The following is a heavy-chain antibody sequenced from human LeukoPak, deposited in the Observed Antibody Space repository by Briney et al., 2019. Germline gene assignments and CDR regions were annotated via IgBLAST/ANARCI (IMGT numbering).Heavy chain of an antibody. V-gene: IGHV1-69*10. CDR1: GGTFSSYA. J-gene: IGHJ4*02. CDR3: ASSDSSGYSTLDY. Sequence: ASVKVSCKASGGTFSSYAISWVRQAPGQGLEWMGGIIPIFGIANYAQKFQGRVTITADKSTSTAYMELSSLRSEDTAVYYCASSDSSGYSTLDYWGQGTLVTVSS. D-gene: IGHD3-22*01. CDR2: IIPIFGIA.